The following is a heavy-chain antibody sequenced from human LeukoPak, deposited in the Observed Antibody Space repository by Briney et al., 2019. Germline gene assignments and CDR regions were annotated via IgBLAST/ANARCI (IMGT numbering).Heavy chain of an antibody. D-gene: IGHD1-7*01. J-gene: IGHJ4*02. CDR2: INSDGSST. Sequence: GSLSLSCAASGFTFSNYWMHWVRQAPGEGLVWVSRINSDGSSTSYADSVKGRFAISRDNAKSTLYLQMNSLRAEDTAVYYCARGGNYPFDYWGQGTLVTVSS. V-gene: IGHV3-74*01. CDR1: GFTFSNYW. CDR3: ARGGNYPFDY.